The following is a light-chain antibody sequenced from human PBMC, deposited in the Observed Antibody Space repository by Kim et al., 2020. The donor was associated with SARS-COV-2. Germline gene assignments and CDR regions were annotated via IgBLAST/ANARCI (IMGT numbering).Light chain of an antibody. CDR1: QDIYNS. Sequence: ASVGDRVTITCQASQDIYNSLNWYQQKPGKAPEVLIYDASDLETGVPSRFSGSGSATYFTFTISSLQPEDIATYYCQQYDNFPWTFGQGTKVDIK. V-gene: IGKV1-33*01. CDR2: DAS. J-gene: IGKJ1*01. CDR3: QQYDNFPWT.